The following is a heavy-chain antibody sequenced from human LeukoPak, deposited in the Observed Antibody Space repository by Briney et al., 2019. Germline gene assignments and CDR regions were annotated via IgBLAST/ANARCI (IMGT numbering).Heavy chain of an antibody. D-gene: IGHD3-22*01. Sequence: GASVTVSCTASGYTFTSYAMNWVRQAPGQGLEWMGGIIPIFGTANYAQKFQGRVTITADESTSTAYMELSSLRSEDTAVYYCARGLDYYDSSGYYPANWFDPWGQGTLVTISS. CDR2: IIPIFGTA. J-gene: IGHJ5*02. CDR1: GYTFTSYA. V-gene: IGHV1-69*13. CDR3: ARGLDYYDSSGYYPANWFDP.